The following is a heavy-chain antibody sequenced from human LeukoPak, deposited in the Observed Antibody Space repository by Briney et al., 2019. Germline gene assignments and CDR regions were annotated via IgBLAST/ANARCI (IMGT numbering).Heavy chain of an antibody. CDR1: GFTFSTYA. V-gene: IGHV3-23*01. D-gene: IGHD2/OR15-2a*01. Sequence: GGSLRLSCAASGFTFSTYAMHWVRQAPGKGLEWVAGISGSGGRADYADSVKGRFTLFRDNPKNTLYLQMNSLRAEDTAVYYCAKDGSLNCYSTTWLNWFDPWGQGTLVTVSS. CDR3: AKDGSLNCYSTTWLNWFDP. CDR2: ISGSGGRA. J-gene: IGHJ5*02.